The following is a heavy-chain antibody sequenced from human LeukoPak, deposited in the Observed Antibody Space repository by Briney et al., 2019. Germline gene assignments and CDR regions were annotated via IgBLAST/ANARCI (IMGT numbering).Heavy chain of an antibody. J-gene: IGHJ4*02. CDR2: IYSGDST. Sequence: GGSLRLSCAASGFTVSSNYMTWVRPAPGKGLEWVSVIYSGDSTYYADSVQGRFTISRDSSKNTLYLQMNSLRAEDTAVYYCARGVETYTDYWGQGTLVTVSS. CDR1: GFTVSSNY. V-gene: IGHV3-53*01. D-gene: IGHD5-18*01. CDR3: ARGVETYTDY.